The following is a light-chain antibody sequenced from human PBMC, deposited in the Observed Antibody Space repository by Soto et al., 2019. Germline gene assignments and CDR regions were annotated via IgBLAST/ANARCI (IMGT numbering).Light chain of an antibody. CDR2: GAS. J-gene: IGKJ3*01. Sequence: EIVLTQSPGTLSLSPGERATLSCRASQSVSSSYLAWYQQKPGQAPRLLIYGASRRATGIPDRFSGSGSGTDFTLTISRLEPEDFAVYSCQQYGSSLFTFGPGTKVDIK. CDR1: QSVSSSY. V-gene: IGKV3-20*01. CDR3: QQYGSSLFT.